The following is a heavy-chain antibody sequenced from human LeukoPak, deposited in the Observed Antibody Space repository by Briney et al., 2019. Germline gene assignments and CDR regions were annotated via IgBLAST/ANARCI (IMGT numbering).Heavy chain of an antibody. CDR1: GGTFSSYA. V-gene: IGHV1-69*05. Sequence: SVTVSFKASGGTFSSYAISWVRQAPGQGLEWMGGIIPIFGTANYAQKFQGRVTITTDESTSTAYMELSSLRSEDTAVYYCARQERWLQRPHIDYWGQGTLVTVSS. J-gene: IGHJ4*02. CDR3: ARQERWLQRPHIDY. CDR2: IIPIFGTA. D-gene: IGHD5-24*01.